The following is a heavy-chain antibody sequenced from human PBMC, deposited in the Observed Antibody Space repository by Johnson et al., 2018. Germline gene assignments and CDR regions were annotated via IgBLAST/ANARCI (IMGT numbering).Heavy chain of an antibody. D-gene: IGHD5-24*01. V-gene: IGHV3-9*01. J-gene: IGHJ6*03. CDR2: ISWNSGRI. Sequence: EVQLLESGGGVVQPGRSLRLSCAASGFTFDDYAMHWVRQAPGKGLEWVSGISWNSGRIGYADSVKGRFTISRDNSKNTLYLQMNSLRAEDTAVYYCAATDPYYYYYMDVWGKGTTVTVSS. CDR3: AATDPYYYYYMDV. CDR1: GFTFDDYA.